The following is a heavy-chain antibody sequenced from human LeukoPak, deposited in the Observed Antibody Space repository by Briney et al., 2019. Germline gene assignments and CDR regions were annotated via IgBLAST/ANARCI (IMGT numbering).Heavy chain of an antibody. CDR1: GGSISTYY. CDR2: IYYSGSS. V-gene: IGHV4-59*01. CDR3: ARVPRSYYYYYYMDV. Sequence: SETLSLTCTVSGGSISTYYWSWIRQPPGKGLEWLGYIYYSGSSNYNPSLKSRVTISADTSKNQFSLKLSSVTAADTAVYYCARVPRSYYYYYYMDVWGKGTTVTVSS. J-gene: IGHJ6*03.